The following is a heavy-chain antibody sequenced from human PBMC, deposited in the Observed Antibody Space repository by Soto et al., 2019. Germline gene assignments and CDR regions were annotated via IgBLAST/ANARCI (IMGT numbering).Heavy chain of an antibody. J-gene: IGHJ4*02. D-gene: IGHD3-16*02. CDR3: ARDSIMSTFGGVIACFDY. CDR1: GFTFSSYE. Sequence: GGSLRLSCAASGFTFSSYEMNWVRQAPGKGLEWVSYISSSGSTIYYADSVKGRFTISRDNAKNSLYLQMNSLRAEDTAVYYCARDSIMSTFGGVIACFDYWGQGTLVTVSS. V-gene: IGHV3-48*03. CDR2: ISSSGSTI.